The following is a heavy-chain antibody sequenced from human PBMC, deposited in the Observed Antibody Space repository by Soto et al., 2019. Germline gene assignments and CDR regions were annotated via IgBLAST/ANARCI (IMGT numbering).Heavy chain of an antibody. V-gene: IGHV1-46*01. CDR3: HQYSNYTGESY. CDR1: GYNVTSYY. CDR2: INPSGGST. J-gene: IGHJ4*02. Sequence: QVQLVQSGAEVKKPGASVKVSCKASGYNVTSYYIHWVRQAPGQGLEWMGIINPSGGSTIYAQKFQGRVTMTRDTSTNAVYMELSSLRSEDTAVYYCHQYSNYTGESYWGQGTLVTVST. D-gene: IGHD4-4*01.